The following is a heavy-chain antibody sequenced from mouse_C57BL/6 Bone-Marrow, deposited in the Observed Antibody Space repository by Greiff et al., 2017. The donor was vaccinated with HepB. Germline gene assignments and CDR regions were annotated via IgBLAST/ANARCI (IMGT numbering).Heavy chain of an antibody. V-gene: IGHV1-81*01. CDR1: GYTFTSYG. J-gene: IGHJ3*01. D-gene: IGHD2-4*01. CDR3: AREGYDYPWFAY. CDR2: IYPRSGNT. Sequence: QVQLQQSGAELARPGASVKLSCKASGYTFTSYGISWVKQRTGQGLEWIGEIYPRSGNTYYNEKFKGMAKLTADKSSSTAYMVLRSLTSEDSAVYFCAREGYDYPWFAYWGQGTLVTVSA.